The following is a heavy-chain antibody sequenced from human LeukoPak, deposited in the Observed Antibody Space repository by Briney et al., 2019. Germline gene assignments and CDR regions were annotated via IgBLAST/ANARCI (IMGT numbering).Heavy chain of an antibody. V-gene: IGHV3-23*01. J-gene: IGHJ4*02. D-gene: IGHD3-10*01. CDR3: AKDPWGYYASGTYYKSPFDY. CDR1: GFTFSTYA. Sequence: GGSLRLSCAASGFTFSTYAMTWVRQAPGKGLDWVSSISGSAASTYYADSVKGRFTISRDNSKNTLYLQMNSLRAEDTAVYYCAKDPWGYYASGTYYKSPFDYWGQGTLVTVSS. CDR2: ISGSAAST.